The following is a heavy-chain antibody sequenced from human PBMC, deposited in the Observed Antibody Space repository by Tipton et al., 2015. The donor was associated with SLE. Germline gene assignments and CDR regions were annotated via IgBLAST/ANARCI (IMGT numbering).Heavy chain of an antibody. CDR2: ISYTETT. CDR3: ARDGGGGGWSFDY. Sequence: TLSLTCTVSGGSISGYHWSWLRQPPGKGLEWIGYISYTETTKYNPSLESRVTISVDTSKSQFSLKLNSVSAADTAIYYCARDGGGGGWSFDYWGQGALVTVSS. D-gene: IGHD6-19*01. CDR1: GGSISGYH. V-gene: IGHV4-59*01. J-gene: IGHJ4*02.